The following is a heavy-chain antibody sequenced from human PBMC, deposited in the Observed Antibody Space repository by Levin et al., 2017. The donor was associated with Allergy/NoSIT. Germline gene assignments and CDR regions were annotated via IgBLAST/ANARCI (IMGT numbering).Heavy chain of an antibody. CDR3: AKGWRRSDAEYDH. Sequence: GGSLRLSCAASGFTFSSFDMHWVRQAPGKGLEWVAVISNDASKIYYADSVKGRFTFSRDNSKNTLYMQMNSLRVEDTAVYYCAKGWRRSDAEYDHWGQGALVTVSS. V-gene: IGHV3-30*18. CDR2: ISNDASKI. J-gene: IGHJ4*02. D-gene: IGHD2/OR15-2a*01. CDR1: GFTFSSFD.